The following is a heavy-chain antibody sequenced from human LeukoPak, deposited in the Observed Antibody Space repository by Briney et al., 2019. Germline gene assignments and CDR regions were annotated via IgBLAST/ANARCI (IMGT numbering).Heavy chain of an antibody. CDR2: IYYSGST. J-gene: IGHJ4*02. CDR1: GDSISSSNYY. D-gene: IGHD3-10*01. V-gene: IGHV4-39*01. Sequence: SETLSLTCTVSGDSISSSNYYWGWIRQPPGKGLEWIGDIYYSGSTYYNPSLKGRVTISVDTSKNQFSPKLSSVTAADTAVYYCAGLYASGTYYGYWGQGTLVTVSS. CDR3: AGLYASGTYYGY.